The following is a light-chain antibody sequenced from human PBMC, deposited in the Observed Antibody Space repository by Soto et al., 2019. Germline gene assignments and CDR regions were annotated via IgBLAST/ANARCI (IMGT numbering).Light chain of an antibody. V-gene: IGKV3-15*01. CDR2: STS. Sequence: VLTQSPATLSVSPGERVTLSCRASQSVSSLLAWYQQKPGQAPRLLIYSTSTRATGIPARFSGSGSGTEFTLTISSLQSEDFAVYYCQQYGSSPPWTFGQGTKVEIK. CDR3: QQYGSSPPWT. J-gene: IGKJ1*01. CDR1: QSVSSL.